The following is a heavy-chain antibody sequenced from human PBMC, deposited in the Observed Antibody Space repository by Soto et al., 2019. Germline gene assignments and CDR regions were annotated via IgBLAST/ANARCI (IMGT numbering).Heavy chain of an antibody. CDR2: ISGSGGST. CDR1: GFTFSSYA. D-gene: IGHD3-10*01. J-gene: IGHJ5*02. V-gene: IGHV3-23*01. CDR3: AIVGFPLLGFDP. Sequence: PGGSLRLSCAASGFTFSSYAMSWVRQAPGKGLEWVSAISGSGGSTYYADSVKGRFTISRDNSKNTLYLQMNSLRAEDTAVYYCAIVGFPLLGFDPWGQGTLVTVSS.